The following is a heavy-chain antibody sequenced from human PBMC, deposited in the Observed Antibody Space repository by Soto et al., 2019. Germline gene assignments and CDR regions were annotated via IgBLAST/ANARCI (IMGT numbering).Heavy chain of an antibody. CDR3: ARDSRITMVRGVIKLTYYFDY. D-gene: IGHD3-10*01. V-gene: IGHV3-33*01. CDR2: IWYDGSNK. J-gene: IGHJ4*02. Sequence: GGSLRLSCAASGFTFSSYGMHWVRQAPGKGLEWVAVIWYDGSNKYYADSVKGRFTISRDNSKNTLYLQMNSLRAEDTAVYYCARDSRITMVRGVIKLTYYFDYWGQGTLVTVSS. CDR1: GFTFSSYG.